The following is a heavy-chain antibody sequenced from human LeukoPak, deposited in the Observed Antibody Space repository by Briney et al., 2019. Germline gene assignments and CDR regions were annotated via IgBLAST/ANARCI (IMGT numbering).Heavy chain of an antibody. Sequence: GASVKVSCKASGYTFTSYYMHWVRQAPGQGLEWMGIINPSGGSTSYAQKFQGRVTMTRDTSISTAYMELSRLRSDDTAVYYCARGPGSSGWYEDWGQGTLVTVSS. J-gene: IGHJ4*02. D-gene: IGHD6-19*01. CDR1: GYTFTSYY. CDR2: INPSGGST. V-gene: IGHV1-46*01. CDR3: ARGPGSSGWYED.